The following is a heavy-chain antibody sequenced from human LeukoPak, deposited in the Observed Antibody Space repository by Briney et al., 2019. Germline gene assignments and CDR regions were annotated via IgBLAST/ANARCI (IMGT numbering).Heavy chain of an antibody. J-gene: IGHJ4*02. CDR1: GGSINNYY. Sequence: PSETLSLTCTVSGGSINNYYWSWIRQPPGKGLEWIGYVYSSGLTNYNPSLRSRVTISIDTSRSQFSLKLNSVTAADTAIYYCEKYLRDSGTYYFDNWGQGALVTVSS. CDR2: VYSSGLT. D-gene: IGHD2/OR15-2a*01. CDR3: EKYLRDSGTYYFDN. V-gene: IGHV4-59*01.